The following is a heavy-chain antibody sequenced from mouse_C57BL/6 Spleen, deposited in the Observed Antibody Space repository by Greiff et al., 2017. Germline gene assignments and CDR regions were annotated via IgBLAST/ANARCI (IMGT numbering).Heavy chain of an antibody. J-gene: IGHJ2*01. D-gene: IGHD3-2*02. V-gene: IGHV1-64*01. CDR2: IHPNSGST. CDR3: ARSRGGSSGYDFDY. CDR1: GYTFTSYW. Sequence: QVQLQQSGAELVKPGASVKLSCKASGYTFTSYWMHWVKQRPGQGLEWIGMIHPNSGSTNYNEKFKSKATLTVDKSSSTAYMQLSSLTSEDSAVYYCARSRGGSSGYDFDYWGQGTTLTVSS.